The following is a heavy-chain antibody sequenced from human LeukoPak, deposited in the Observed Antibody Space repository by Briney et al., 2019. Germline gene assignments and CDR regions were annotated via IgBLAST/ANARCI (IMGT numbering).Heavy chain of an antibody. CDR1: GGTFSSYA. CDR3: ARDLTVVTPDAFDI. J-gene: IGHJ3*02. CDR2: ISAYNGNT. D-gene: IGHD4-23*01. V-gene: IGHV1-18*01. Sequence: ASVKVSCKASGGTFSSYAISWVRQAPGQGLEWMGWISAYNGNTNYAQKLQGRVTMTTDTSTNTAFMELRSLRSDDTAVYYCARDLTVVTPDAFDIWGQGTMVTVSS.